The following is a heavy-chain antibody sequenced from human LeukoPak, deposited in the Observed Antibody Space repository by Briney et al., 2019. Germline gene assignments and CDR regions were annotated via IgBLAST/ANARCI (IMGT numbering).Heavy chain of an antibody. Sequence: ASVKVSCKASGYTFTDYYIHWVRQAPGQGLEWMGWINPNIGGTNYAQKFQGRVTMTRDTSIRTAYMELSRLRSDDTAVYYCAIGTIFGVVLTPPYFDHWGQGTLVSVSS. CDR1: GYTFTDYY. J-gene: IGHJ4*02. D-gene: IGHD3-3*01. CDR3: AIGTIFGVVLTPPYFDH. CDR2: INPNIGGT. V-gene: IGHV1-2*02.